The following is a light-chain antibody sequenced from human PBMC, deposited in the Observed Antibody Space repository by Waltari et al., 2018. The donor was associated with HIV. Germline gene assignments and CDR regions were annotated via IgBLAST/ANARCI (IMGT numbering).Light chain of an antibody. CDR1: NTEKKS. V-gene: IGLV3-21*04. CDR3: QVWDSSTDHVV. Sequence: SYVLTQPPSVSLAPWKTANLTGRGSNTEKKSVDWYQQKTGRAPKLLIFYDTDRPSGIPQRISGSNSGDTATLTIRRVGPGDEADYFCQVWDSSTDHVVFGGGTKLTVL. CDR2: YDT. J-gene: IGLJ3*02.